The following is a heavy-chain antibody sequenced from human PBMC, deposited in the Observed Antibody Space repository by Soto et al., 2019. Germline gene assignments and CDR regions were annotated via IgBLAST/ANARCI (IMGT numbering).Heavy chain of an antibody. V-gene: IGHV3-23*01. CDR1: GFTFSNYA. J-gene: IGHJ6*02. D-gene: IGHD4-17*01. CDR3: AKDSTVTKSLYSCYYGLDV. Sequence: EVQLLESGGGLVQPGGSLRLSCTASGFTFSNYAMSWVRQAPDKGLEWVSAISGRGGSTYYADSVKGRFTISRDNSKNMLFLQMNSLRVEDTALYYSAKDSTVTKSLYSCYYGLDVWGQGTTVTVSS. CDR2: ISGRGGST.